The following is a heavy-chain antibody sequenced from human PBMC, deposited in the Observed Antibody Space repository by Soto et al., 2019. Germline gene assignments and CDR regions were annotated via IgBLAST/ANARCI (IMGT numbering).Heavy chain of an antibody. CDR2: IYHSGST. CDR1: GGSISSSNW. D-gene: IGHD3-22*01. Sequence: LSLTCAVSGGSISSSNWWSWVRQPPGKGLEWIGEIYHSGSTNYNPSLKSRVTISVDKSKNQFSLKLSSVTAADTAVYYCARDGYYYDSSGYPQDAFDIWGQGTMVTVSS. V-gene: IGHV4-4*02. CDR3: ARDGYYYDSSGYPQDAFDI. J-gene: IGHJ3*02.